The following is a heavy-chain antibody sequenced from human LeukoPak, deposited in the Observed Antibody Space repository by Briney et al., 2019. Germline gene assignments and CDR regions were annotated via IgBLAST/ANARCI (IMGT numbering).Heavy chain of an antibody. Sequence: ASVKVSCKASGGTFSSYAISWVRQAPGQGLEWMGRIIPIFGTANYAQKFQGRVTITTDESTSTAYMELSSLRSEDTAVYYCARGGPVGAYFDYWGQGTLVTVSS. CDR2: IIPIFGTA. J-gene: IGHJ4*02. CDR1: GGTFSSYA. V-gene: IGHV1-69*05. D-gene: IGHD1-26*01. CDR3: ARGGPVGAYFDY.